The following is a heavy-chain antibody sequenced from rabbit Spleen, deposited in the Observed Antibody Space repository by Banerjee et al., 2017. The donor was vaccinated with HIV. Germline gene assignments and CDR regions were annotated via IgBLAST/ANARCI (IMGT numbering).Heavy chain of an antibody. V-gene: IGHV1S45*01. CDR3: ARDDNTVSGYSYIM. D-gene: IGHD1-1*01. CDR1: GFSFSSSYW. J-gene: IGHJ4*01. Sequence: QEQLVESGGGLVQPGASLTLTCTASGFSFSSSYWICWVRQAPGKGLEWIGCIFGGRDGGPYYASWAKGRFTISKTSSTTVTLQMTSLTAADTATYFCARDDNTVSGYSYIMWGPGTLVTVS. CDR2: IFGGRDGGP.